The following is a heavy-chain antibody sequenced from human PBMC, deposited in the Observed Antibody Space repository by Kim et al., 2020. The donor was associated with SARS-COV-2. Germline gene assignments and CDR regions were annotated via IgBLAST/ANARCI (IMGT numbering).Heavy chain of an antibody. CDR1: GFTYSDYY. CDR2: ISKNSDM. Sequence: GGSLRLSCAASGFTYSDYYMTWIRQAPGKGLEWVSYISKNSDMTYADSVKGRFTISRDNARNSLYLQMNSLRAEDTAVYYCARVGRSGGVLDYWGQGTLVTVSS. J-gene: IGHJ4*02. CDR3: ARVGRSGGVLDY. V-gene: IGHV3-11*01. D-gene: IGHD1-26*01.